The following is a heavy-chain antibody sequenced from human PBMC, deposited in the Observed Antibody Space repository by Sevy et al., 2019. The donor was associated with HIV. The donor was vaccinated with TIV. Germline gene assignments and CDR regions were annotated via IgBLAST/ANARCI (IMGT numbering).Heavy chain of an antibody. Sequence: ASVKVSCKVFGYTFTSHGIIWVRQAPGQGLEWMGWISAYSGDTKYAQNLQGRVTMTTDTSTSTAYMELRSLRSDDTAVYFCARAGAFYYDTSGFSNYWGQGTLVIVSS. CDR2: ISAYSGDT. CDR3: ARAGAFYYDTSGFSNY. D-gene: IGHD3-22*01. J-gene: IGHJ4*02. V-gene: IGHV1-18*04. CDR1: GYTFTSHG.